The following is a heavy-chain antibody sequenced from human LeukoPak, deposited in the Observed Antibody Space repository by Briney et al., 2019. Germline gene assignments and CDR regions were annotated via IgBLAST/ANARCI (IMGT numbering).Heavy chain of an antibody. Sequence: GGCLRDSSAASGFTFTGYSIYWGRQGLGKGLGWVSSISSSSYIYYADSVKGRFTISRDNAKNSLYLQMNSLRAEDTAVYYCASEVAEAGDYFDYWGQGTLVTVSS. V-gene: IGHV3-21*01. J-gene: IGHJ4*02. CDR2: ISSSSYI. D-gene: IGHD6-13*01. CDR3: ASEVAEAGDYFDY. CDR1: GFTFTGYS.